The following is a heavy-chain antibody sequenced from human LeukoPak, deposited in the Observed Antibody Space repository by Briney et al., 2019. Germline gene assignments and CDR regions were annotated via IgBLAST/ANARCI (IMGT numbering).Heavy chain of an antibody. CDR2: ISSDGSNK. J-gene: IGHJ3*02. Sequence: GRSLRLSCAASGFTFSSYGMHWVRQAPGKGLEWVAVISSDGSNKYYADSVKGRFTISRDNSKNTLYLQMSSLRAEDTAVYYCAGGYTSGWYVAFDIWGQGTMVTVSS. V-gene: IGHV3-30*03. CDR3: AGGYTSGWYVAFDI. D-gene: IGHD6-19*01. CDR1: GFTFSSYG.